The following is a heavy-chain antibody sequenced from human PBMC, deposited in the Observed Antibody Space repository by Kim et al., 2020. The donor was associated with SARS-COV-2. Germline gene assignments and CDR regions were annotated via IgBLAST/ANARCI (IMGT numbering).Heavy chain of an antibody. Sequence: SETLSLTCAVYGGSFSGYYWNWIRQPPGKGLEWIGEINHSGSTNYNPSLKSRVTISVDTSKNQFSLKLSSVTAADTAVYYCARNSKDWGQGTLVTVSS. V-gene: IGHV4-34*01. CDR3: ARNSKD. CDR1: GGSFSGYY. J-gene: IGHJ4*02. CDR2: INHSGST.